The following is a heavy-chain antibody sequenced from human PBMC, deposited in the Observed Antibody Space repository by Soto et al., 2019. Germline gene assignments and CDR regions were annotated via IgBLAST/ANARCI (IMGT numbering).Heavy chain of an antibody. V-gene: IGHV3-21*01. D-gene: IGHD5-18*01. CDR1: GFTFSSYS. J-gene: IGHJ4*02. CDR3: ARDQPGYSYGYGLGY. Sequence: EVQLVESGGGLVKPGGSLRLSCAASGFTFSSYSMNWVRQAPGKGLEWVSSISSSSSYIYYADSVKGRFTISRDNAKNSRYPQMNSLRAEDTAVYSCARDQPGYSYGYGLGYWGQGTLVTVSS. CDR2: ISSSSSYI.